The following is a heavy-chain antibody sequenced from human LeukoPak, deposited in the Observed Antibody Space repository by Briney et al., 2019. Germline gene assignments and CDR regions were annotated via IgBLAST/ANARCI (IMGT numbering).Heavy chain of an antibody. CDR2: ISVYSGNT. V-gene: IGHV1-18*01. CDR3: ARVSSGTTPSDY. J-gene: IGHJ4*02. Sequence: ASVKVSCKASANTFTSYGIIWVRQAPGQGLEWMGWISVYSGNTNYAQKLQGRVTMTTDTSTNTVFMELRRLRSDDTAVHYCARVSSGTTPSDYWGQGTLVTVSS. CDR1: ANTFTSYG. D-gene: IGHD1-7*01.